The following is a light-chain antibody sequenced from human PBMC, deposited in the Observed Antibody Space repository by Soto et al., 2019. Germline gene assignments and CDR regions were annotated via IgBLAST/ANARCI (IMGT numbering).Light chain of an antibody. V-gene: IGKV3-15*01. CDR2: GAS. J-gene: IGKJ2*01. Sequence: EIVMTQSPATLSVSPGERATLSCRASQSVNANLAWYQQKPGQAPRLLIFGASTRATGIPARFSGSGSGTEFTLTISSLQSEDFAVYYCQQYSSWPPRYTFGQGTKLEIK. CDR3: QQYSSWPPRYT. CDR1: QSVNAN.